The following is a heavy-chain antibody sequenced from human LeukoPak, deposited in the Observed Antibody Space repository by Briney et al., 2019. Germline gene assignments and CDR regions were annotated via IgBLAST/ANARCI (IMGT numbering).Heavy chain of an antibody. CDR3: ARDPAPSLYYDSCLPLYYFDY. D-gene: IGHD3-22*01. CDR2: IWYDGSNK. V-gene: IGHV3-33*01. CDR1: GFTFSSYG. J-gene: IGHJ4*02. Sequence: GGSLRLSCAASGFTFSSYGMHWVRQAPGKGLEWVAVIWYDGSNKYYAGSVKGRFTISRDNSKNTLYLQMNSLRAEDTAVYYCARDPAPSLYYDSCLPLYYFDYWGQGTLVTVSS.